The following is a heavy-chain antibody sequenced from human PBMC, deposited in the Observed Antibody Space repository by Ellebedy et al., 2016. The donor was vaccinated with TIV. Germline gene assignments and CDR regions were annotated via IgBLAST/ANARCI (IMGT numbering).Heavy chain of an antibody. V-gene: IGHV3-74*03. Sequence: GGSLRLXXVGSGFTMSNYYMHWVRHVPGKGLVWVSNIRLQETRVAYVDSVKGRFTVSRDSAKNTVYLQMNSLTGEDTATYYCATTPDYTSGVRKGIEYWGQGTLVTVSS. J-gene: IGHJ4*02. D-gene: IGHD2-2*02. CDR3: ATTPDYTSGVRKGIEY. CDR2: IRLQETRV. CDR1: GFTMSNYY.